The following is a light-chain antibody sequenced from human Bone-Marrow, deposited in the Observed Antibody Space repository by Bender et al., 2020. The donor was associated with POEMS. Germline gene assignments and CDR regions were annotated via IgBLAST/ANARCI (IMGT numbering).Light chain of an antibody. J-gene: IGLJ1*01. CDR2: EVT. V-gene: IGLV2-23*02. CDR3: SSYAGSNKDV. Sequence: QSALTQPASVSGSPGQSITISCIATSSDVGSYNLVSWYQQRPGKAPKLMIYEVTKRPSGVSNRFSGSKSGDTASLTISGLQAEDEADYYCSSYAGSNKDVFGSGTKVTVL. CDR1: SSDVGSYNL.